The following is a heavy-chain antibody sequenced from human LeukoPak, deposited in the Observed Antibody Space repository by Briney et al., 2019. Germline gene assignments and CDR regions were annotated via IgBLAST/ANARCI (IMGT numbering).Heavy chain of an antibody. Sequence: GSLRLSCAASGFTFSSYSMNWVRRAPGKGLEWIGWIYYSGITDYNPSLKTRVTTSVDTSKNQLSLRLRSVTAADTAVYYCASSPSSVTPFDYWGQGILVIVSS. J-gene: IGHJ4*02. D-gene: IGHD4-17*01. CDR1: GFTFSSYS. V-gene: IGHV4-59*01. CDR2: IYYSGIT. CDR3: ASSPSSVTPFDY.